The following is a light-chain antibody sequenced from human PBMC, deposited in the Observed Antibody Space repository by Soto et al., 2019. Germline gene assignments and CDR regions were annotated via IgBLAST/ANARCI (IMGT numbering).Light chain of an antibody. CDR2: KAS. Sequence: QMTQSPSTLSASVGDRVTITCRASQTITTSLAWYQQKPGKAPKLLIYKASILESGVPSRFSGSGSGTEFTLTISSLQPDDFATYYCQQYDSYSLRTFGQGTRVEI. J-gene: IGKJ1*01. CDR1: QTITTS. V-gene: IGKV1-5*03. CDR3: QQYDSYSLRT.